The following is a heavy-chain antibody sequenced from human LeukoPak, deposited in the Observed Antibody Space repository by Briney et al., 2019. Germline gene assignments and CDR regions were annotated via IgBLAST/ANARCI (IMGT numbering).Heavy chain of an antibody. CDR2: ISWNSANI. Sequence: GRSLRLSCAASGFNFDDYAMHWVRQPPGKGLEWVSGISWNSANIGYADSVKGRFTISRDNAKNFLYLQMNSLRDEDSAFYYCATVAGSSLSRNYFDPWGQGTLVTVSS. D-gene: IGHD6-6*01. CDR3: ATVAGSSLSRNYFDP. J-gene: IGHJ5*02. V-gene: IGHV3-9*01. CDR1: GFNFDDYA.